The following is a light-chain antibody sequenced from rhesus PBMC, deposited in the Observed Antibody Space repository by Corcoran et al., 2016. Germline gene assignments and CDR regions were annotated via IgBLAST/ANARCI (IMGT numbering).Light chain of an antibody. V-gene: IGKV1-74*01. CDR1: ENVNNY. Sequence: DIPMTQSPSSLSASVGDRVTITCRASENVNNYLNWYQQKPGKAPKPLIYKASTLQSWVPSRFSGSGSGTDYTFTISSLQPEGVATYYCQHGSGTPFGQGTKVEIK. CDR2: KAS. CDR3: QHGSGTP. J-gene: IGKJ2*01.